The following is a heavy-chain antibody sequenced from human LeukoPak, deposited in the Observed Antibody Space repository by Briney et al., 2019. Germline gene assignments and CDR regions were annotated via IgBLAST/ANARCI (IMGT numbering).Heavy chain of an antibody. CDR1: GFTFSSYA. CDR2: ISYDGSNK. Sequence: GGSLRLSCAASGFTFSSYAMHWVRQAPGKGLEWVAVISYDGSNKYYADSVKGRFTLSRDNSQNTVYLQMNSLRAEDTAVYYCCTSSGVHGGQGTLVTVSS. J-gene: IGHJ4*02. CDR3: CTSSGVH. D-gene: IGHD2-2*01. V-gene: IGHV3-30-3*01.